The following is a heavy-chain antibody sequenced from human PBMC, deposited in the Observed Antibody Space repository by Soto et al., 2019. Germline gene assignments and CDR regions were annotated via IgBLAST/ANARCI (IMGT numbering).Heavy chain of an antibody. J-gene: IGHJ5*02. D-gene: IGHD6-6*01. CDR2: IYYSGRT. V-gene: IGHV4-31*01. CDR3: AGGSSRSWFDP. Sequence: QVQLQESGPGLVKPSQTLSLTCTVSGGSVSSSGYYWSWIRQHPGKGLEWIGYIYYSGRTYYSAFLKSVVIISLDSSKNQFYRNLSSVTAADTVVYYCAGGSSRSWFDPWGQGTLVTVSS. CDR1: GGSVSSSGYY.